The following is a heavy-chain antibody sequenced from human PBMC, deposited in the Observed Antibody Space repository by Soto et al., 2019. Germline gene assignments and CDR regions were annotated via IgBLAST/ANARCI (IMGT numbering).Heavy chain of an antibody. V-gene: IGHV1-8*01. CDR1: GYTFTSYD. D-gene: IGHD3-3*01. J-gene: IGHJ5*02. Sequence: XSVKVSCKASGYTFTSYDINWVRQATGQGLEWMGWMNPNSGNTGYAQKFQGRVTMTRNTSISTAYMELSSLRSEDTAVYYCARRNYDFWSAKDWFDPWGQGTLVTVS. CDR2: MNPNSGNT. CDR3: ARRNYDFWSAKDWFDP.